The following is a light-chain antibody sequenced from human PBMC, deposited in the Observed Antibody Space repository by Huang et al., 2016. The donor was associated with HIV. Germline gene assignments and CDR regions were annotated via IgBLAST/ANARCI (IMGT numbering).Light chain of an antibody. Sequence: DIQVTQSPSSLSASVGDRVTITCRASQSISSYLHWYQQKPGKAPKVLSNAASSLQSGVPSRFSGSGSGTDFTLTISSLQPEDFATYYCQQSYSTPYTFGQGTKLEIK. J-gene: IGKJ2*01. CDR3: QQSYSTPYT. CDR2: AAS. CDR1: QSISSY. V-gene: IGKV1-39*01.